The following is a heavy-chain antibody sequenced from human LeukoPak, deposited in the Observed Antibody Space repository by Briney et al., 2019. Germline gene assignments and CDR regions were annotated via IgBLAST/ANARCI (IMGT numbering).Heavy chain of an antibody. CDR3: ARSVSSTSGFDY. D-gene: IGHD2-2*01. J-gene: IGHJ4*02. CDR2: INAGNGNT. CDR1: GHTFTSYA. V-gene: IGHV1-3*01. Sequence: ASVKVSCKVSGHTFTSYAMHWVRQAPGQRLEWMGWINAGNGNTKYSQKFQGRVTITRDTSASTAYMELSSLRSEDTAVYYCARSVSSTSGFDYWGQGTLVTVSS.